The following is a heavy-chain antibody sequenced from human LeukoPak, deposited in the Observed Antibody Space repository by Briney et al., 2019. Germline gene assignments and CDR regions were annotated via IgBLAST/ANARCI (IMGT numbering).Heavy chain of an antibody. CDR1: GFTFSSYG. CDR3: ARDRGVQGSYYIYRD. D-gene: IGHD1-26*01. J-gene: IGHJ4*02. CDR2: VWYDGSNK. Sequence: GGSLRLSCAASGFTFSSYGMHWVRQAPGKGLEWVAVVWYDGSNKYYVDSVKGRFTISRDNSKNTLYLQMNSLRAEDTAVYYCARDRGVQGSYYIYRDWGQGTLVTVSS. V-gene: IGHV3-33*08.